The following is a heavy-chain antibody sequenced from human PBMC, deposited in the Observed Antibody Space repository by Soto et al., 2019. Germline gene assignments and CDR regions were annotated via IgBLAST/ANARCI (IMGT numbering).Heavy chain of an antibody. CDR1: GFTFSSYS. CDR3: ARVLRNIVATRTETFDY. Sequence: GGSLRLSCAASGFTFSSYSMNWVRQAPGKGLEWVSSISSSSSYIYYADSVKGRFTISRDNAKNSLYLQMNSLRAEDTAVYYCARVLRNIVATRTETFDYWGQGTLVTVSS. CDR2: ISSSSSYI. V-gene: IGHV3-21*01. J-gene: IGHJ4*02. D-gene: IGHD5-12*01.